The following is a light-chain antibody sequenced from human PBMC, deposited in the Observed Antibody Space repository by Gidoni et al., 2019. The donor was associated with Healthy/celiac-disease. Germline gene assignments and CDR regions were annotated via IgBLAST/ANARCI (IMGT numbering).Light chain of an antibody. Sequence: QSALTQPASVSGSPGQSTTISCTGTSSDVGGYNYVSWYQQHPGKAPNIMIYAVSNRPSGVSNRFSGLQAEDEADYYCSSYTSSSTPYVFGTGTKVTVL. CDR1: SSDVGGYNY. V-gene: IGLV2-14*03. J-gene: IGLJ1*01. CDR3: SSYTSSSTPYV. CDR2: AVS.